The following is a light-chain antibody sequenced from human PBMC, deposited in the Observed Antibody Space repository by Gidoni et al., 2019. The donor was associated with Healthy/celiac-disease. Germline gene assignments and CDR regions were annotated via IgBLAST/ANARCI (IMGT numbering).Light chain of an antibody. CDR3: QQRSNWPLSYT. V-gene: IGKV3-11*01. Sequence: EIVLTQSPATLSVSPGERATLSSRASQSVSSYLAWYQQKPGQAPTRLIYDASNSAIGIQARFSGSGSGTDFTLTISSIEPEDFAVYYCQQRSNWPLSYTFGQXTKLEIK. J-gene: IGKJ2*01. CDR2: DAS. CDR1: QSVSSY.